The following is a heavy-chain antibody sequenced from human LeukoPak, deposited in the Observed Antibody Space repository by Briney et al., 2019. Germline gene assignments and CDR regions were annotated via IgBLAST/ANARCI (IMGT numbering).Heavy chain of an antibody. D-gene: IGHD1-26*01. J-gene: IGHJ5*02. CDR1: GIDVSSNY. CDR3: AREVGA. V-gene: IGHV3-66*01. CDR2: TYVSGNT. Sequence: HPGWSLRLSCTVSGIDVSSNYISWVRQAPGKGLEWVSVTYVSGNTYYADSVKGRFIVSRDNSKNTLYLEMNSLRVEDTGVYYCAREVGAWGQGTLVTVSS.